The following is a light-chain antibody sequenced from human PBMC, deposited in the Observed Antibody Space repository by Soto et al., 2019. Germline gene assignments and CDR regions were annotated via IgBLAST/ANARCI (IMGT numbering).Light chain of an antibody. V-gene: IGLV2-14*01. CDR3: SSYTTSTTLI. CDR1: SSDVGGYNY. J-gene: IGLJ2*01. Sequence: QSVLTQPASVSGSPGQSITISCTGTSSDVGGYNYVSWYQHHPGKAPKLIIYVVNNRPSGVSNRFSGSKSGNTASLTISGLQAEAEADYYCSSYTTSTTLIFGGGTKLTVL. CDR2: VVN.